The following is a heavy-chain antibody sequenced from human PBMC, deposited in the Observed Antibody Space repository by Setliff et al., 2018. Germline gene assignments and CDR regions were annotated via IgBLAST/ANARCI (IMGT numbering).Heavy chain of an antibody. CDR2: IYYSGST. J-gene: IGHJ4*02. Sequence: SETLSLTCTVSGGSISSSSYYWGWIRQPPGQGLEWIGSIYYSGSTYYNPSLKSRVTISVDTSKNQFSLMLSSVTAADTAVYYCARRISYYNFWSGYFDYWGQGTLVTVSS. CDR1: GGSISSSSYY. V-gene: IGHV4-39*07. CDR3: ARRISYYNFWSGYFDY. D-gene: IGHD3-3*01.